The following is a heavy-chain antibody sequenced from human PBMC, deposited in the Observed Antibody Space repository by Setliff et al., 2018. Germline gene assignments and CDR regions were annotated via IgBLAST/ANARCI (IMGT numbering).Heavy chain of an antibody. J-gene: IGHJ4*02. Sequence: SVKVSCKASGGNFNNYAINWVRQAPGQGLEGVGRIIPLFGTTNFAQEFQGRVTLTTDTPTGTAFMEMRNLSSDDTAVYYCRRLVRYCIRATCQRAAGGDFWGQGTLVTVSS. CDR2: IIPLFGTT. D-gene: IGHD2-2*01. CDR1: GGNFNNYA. V-gene: IGHV1-69*05. CDR3: RRLVRYCIRATCQRAAGGDF.